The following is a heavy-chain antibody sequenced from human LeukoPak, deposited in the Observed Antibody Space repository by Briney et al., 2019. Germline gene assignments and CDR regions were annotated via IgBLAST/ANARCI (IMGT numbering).Heavy chain of an antibody. CDR3: AKGLYTNDYLYAFDI. V-gene: IGHV3-23*01. CDR2: ISGSGGST. D-gene: IGHD2-8*01. Sequence: SGGSLRLFCAASGFTFSSYAMSWVRQAPGKGLEWVSAISGSGGSTYYADSVKGRFTISRDNSKNTLYLQMNSLRAEDTAVYYCAKGLYTNDYLYAFDIWGQGTMVTVSS. J-gene: IGHJ3*02. CDR1: GFTFSSYA.